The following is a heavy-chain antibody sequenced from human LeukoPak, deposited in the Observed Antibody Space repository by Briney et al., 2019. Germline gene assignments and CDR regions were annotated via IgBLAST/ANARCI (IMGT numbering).Heavy chain of an antibody. V-gene: IGHV1-18*01. D-gene: IGHD1-14*01. Sequence: ASVKVSCKTSGYKSTYYGVSWVRQAPGQGLEWMGWINAYNGDRNYAPTLQGRLTLTTDTFTSTAYMELRTLRSDDTAVYYCARDITQTRDYWGQGTQVTVSS. J-gene: IGHJ4*02. CDR2: INAYNGDR. CDR3: ARDITQTRDY. CDR1: GYKSTYYG.